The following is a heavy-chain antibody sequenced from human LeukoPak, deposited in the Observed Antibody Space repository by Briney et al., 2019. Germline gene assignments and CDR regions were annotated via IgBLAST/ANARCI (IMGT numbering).Heavy chain of an antibody. Sequence: GESLRISCKGSGYSFTSYWISWVRQMPGKGLEWMGRIDPSDSYTNYSPSFQGHVTISADKSITTAYLQWRGLKASDTAMFYCATSVGAEYFQHRGQGTLVTVSS. CDR1: GYSFTSYW. CDR2: IDPSDSYT. CDR3: ATSVGAEYFQH. J-gene: IGHJ1*01. V-gene: IGHV5-10-1*01.